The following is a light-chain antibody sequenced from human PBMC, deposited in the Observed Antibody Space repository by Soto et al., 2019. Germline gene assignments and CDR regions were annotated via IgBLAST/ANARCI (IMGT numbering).Light chain of an antibody. CDR1: NSNIGSNY. CDR2: KNN. J-gene: IGLJ2*01. CDR3: GASDVSLSGLV. Sequence: QSVLTQPPSTSGTPGQRGTISCSGSNSNIGSNYVDWYQQLPGTAPNVLIYKNNQKPSAGPARFSGAKTGTSASLAISALRSDDEAAYYCGASDVSLSGLVFGGGTKLTVL. V-gene: IGLV1-47*01.